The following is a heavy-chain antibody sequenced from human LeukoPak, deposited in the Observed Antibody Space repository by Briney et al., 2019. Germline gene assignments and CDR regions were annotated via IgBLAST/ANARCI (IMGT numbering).Heavy chain of an antibody. CDR1: GYTLSSFY. Sequence: GGSLRLSCAASGYTLSSFYMHWVRQAPDKGLEWVAAISYDGSNKYYGDSVKGRFTISRDNSKNTLYLQVNSLRAADMAVYYCAKDMRQWSPHYYGADVWGQGTTVTVSS. D-gene: IGHD2-15*01. V-gene: IGHV3-30*18. J-gene: IGHJ6*02. CDR3: AKDMRQWSPHYYGADV. CDR2: ISYDGSNK.